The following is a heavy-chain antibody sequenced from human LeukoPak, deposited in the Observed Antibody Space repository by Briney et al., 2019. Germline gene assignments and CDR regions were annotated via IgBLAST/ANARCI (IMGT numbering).Heavy chain of an antibody. Sequence: GGSLRLSCAASGFTVSSNYMSWVRQAPGKGLEWVSVIYSGGSTYYADSVKGRFTISRDNSKNTLYLQMNSLRAEDTAVYYCARDSAGGYCSGGSCYSFDAFDIWGQGTMVTVSS. J-gene: IGHJ3*02. D-gene: IGHD2-15*01. CDR2: IYSGGST. V-gene: IGHV3-66*01. CDR3: ARDSAGGYCSGGSCYSFDAFDI. CDR1: GFTVSSNY.